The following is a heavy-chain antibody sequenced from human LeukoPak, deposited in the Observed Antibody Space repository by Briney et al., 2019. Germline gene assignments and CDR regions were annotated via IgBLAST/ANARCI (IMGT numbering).Heavy chain of an antibody. CDR2: ISGSGDGT. V-gene: IGHV3-23*01. CDR3: AKRGVVIRVILVGFHKEAYYFDS. J-gene: IGHJ4*02. D-gene: IGHD3-22*01. CDR1: GLTFSNYA. Sequence: GGSLRLSCVASGLTFSNYAMTWVRQTPGKGLEWVSSISGSGDGTSYADSVKGRFTISRDNPKNTLYLQMNSLRAEDTAVYFCAKRGVVIRVILVGFHKEAYYFDSWGQGALVTVSS.